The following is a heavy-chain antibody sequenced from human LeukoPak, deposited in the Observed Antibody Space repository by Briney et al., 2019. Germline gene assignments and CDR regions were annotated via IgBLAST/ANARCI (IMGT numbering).Heavy chain of an antibody. V-gene: IGHV1-69*04. J-gene: IGHJ4*02. D-gene: IGHD2-2*01. Sequence: SVKVSCKASGGTFSSYAISWVRQAPGQGLEWMGRIIPILGIANYAQKFQGRVTMTEDTSTDTAYMELSSLRSEDTAVYYCATDLFAMTRSIDYWGQGTLVTVSS. CDR1: GGTFSSYA. CDR2: IIPILGIA. CDR3: ATDLFAMTRSIDY.